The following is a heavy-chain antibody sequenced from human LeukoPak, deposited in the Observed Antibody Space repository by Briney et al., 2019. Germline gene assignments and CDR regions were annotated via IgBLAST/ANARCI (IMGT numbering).Heavy chain of an antibody. Sequence: PTGGSLRLSCIASGFSFSGHWMHWARQLPGKGLVWVSRISPTGSTTSYAVSVKGRFTVPRDNAKNTLYLQVNNLRAEDTAVYYCARGPNSNWSGLDFWGQGTLLTVSS. CDR2: ISPTGSTT. J-gene: IGHJ4*02. D-gene: IGHD6-6*01. CDR1: GFSFSGHW. V-gene: IGHV3-74*01. CDR3: ARGPNSNWSGLDF.